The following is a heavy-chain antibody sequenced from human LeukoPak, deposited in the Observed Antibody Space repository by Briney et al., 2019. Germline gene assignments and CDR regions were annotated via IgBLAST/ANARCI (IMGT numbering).Heavy chain of an antibody. D-gene: IGHD2-21*01. CDR1: GFTFSSYA. J-gene: IGHJ5*02. CDR3: AKADSTSLNWFDP. Sequence: GGSLRLSCAASGFTFSSYAMAWVRQAPGKGLEWVSVINESGDTTYYAASVKGRFTISRDSSKNTLYLQLSSLRAEGTALYYCAKADSTSLNWFDPWGQGTLVTVSS. V-gene: IGHV3-23*01. CDR2: INESGDTT.